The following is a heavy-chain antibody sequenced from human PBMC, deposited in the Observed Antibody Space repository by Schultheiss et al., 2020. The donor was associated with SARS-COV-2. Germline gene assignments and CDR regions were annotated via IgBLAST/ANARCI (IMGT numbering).Heavy chain of an antibody. J-gene: IGHJ4*02. CDR1: GYTFTSYA. D-gene: IGHD3-9*01. V-gene: IGHV1-3*01. Sequence: ASVKVSCKASGYTFTSYAMHWVRQAPGQRLEWMGWINAGNGNTKYSQKFQGRVTITRDMSTSTAYMELSSLRSEDTAVYYCARALEGVYFDWLLCDYWGQGTLVTVSS. CDR2: INAGNGNT. CDR3: ARALEGVYFDWLLCDY.